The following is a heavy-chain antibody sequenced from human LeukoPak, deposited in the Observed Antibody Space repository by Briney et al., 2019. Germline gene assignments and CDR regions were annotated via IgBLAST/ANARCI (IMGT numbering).Heavy chain of an antibody. CDR3: AGAPSSSWYFRLFDY. V-gene: IGHV4-39*01. CDR2: IYYSGST. J-gene: IGHJ4*02. CDR1: GGSISSNSYY. D-gene: IGHD6-13*01. Sequence: PSETLSLTCIVSGGSISSNSYYWGWIRQPPGKGLEWIGSIYYSGSTYYNPSLKSRVTISVDTSKNQFSLKLSSVTAADTAVYYCAGAPSSSWYFRLFDYWGQGTLVTVSS.